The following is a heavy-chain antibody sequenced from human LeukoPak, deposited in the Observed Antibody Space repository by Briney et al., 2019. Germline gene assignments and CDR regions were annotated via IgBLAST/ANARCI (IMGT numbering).Heavy chain of an antibody. J-gene: IGHJ4*02. CDR3: ARNSGYEYNFDY. CDR2: IYYSGST. Sequence: PSETLSLTCTVSGGSISSGDYYWSWIRQPPGKGLGWIGYIYYSGSTYYNPSLKSRVTISVDRSKNQFSLKLSSVTAADTAVYYCARNSGYEYNFDYWGQGTLVTVSS. V-gene: IGHV4-30-4*08. CDR1: GGSISSGDYY. D-gene: IGHD5-12*01.